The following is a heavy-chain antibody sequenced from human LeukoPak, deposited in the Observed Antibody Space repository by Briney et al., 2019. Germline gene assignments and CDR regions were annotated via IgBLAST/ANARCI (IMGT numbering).Heavy chain of an antibody. CDR1: GFTFSSYW. CDR2: IKQDGSEK. V-gene: IGHV3-7*01. D-gene: IGHD6-13*01. Sequence: GGSLRLSCAASGFTFSSYWMSWVRQAPGKGLEWVANIKQDGSEKYYVDSVKGRFTISRGNAKNSLYLQMNSLRAEDTAVYYCARSAASSSWYIPHLTDRDAFDIWGQGTMVTVSS. J-gene: IGHJ3*02. CDR3: ARSAASSSWYIPHLTDRDAFDI.